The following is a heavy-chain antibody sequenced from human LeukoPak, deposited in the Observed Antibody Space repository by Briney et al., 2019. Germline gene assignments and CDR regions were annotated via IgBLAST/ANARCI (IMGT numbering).Heavy chain of an antibody. CDR1: GGPISISGFY. D-gene: IGHD6-19*01. J-gene: IGHJ3*01. CDR3: ARSSGWRDAFDF. CDR2: TYNSRNT. Sequence: SVTLSLTCSVSGGPISISGFYWNWIRQLPGKGLEWIGYTYNSRNTYYNPSFGSRFTISPDTSMNQFFLTSHSVTAADTAVYYFARSSGWRDAFDFWGRGTMVTVSS. V-gene: IGHV4-31*03.